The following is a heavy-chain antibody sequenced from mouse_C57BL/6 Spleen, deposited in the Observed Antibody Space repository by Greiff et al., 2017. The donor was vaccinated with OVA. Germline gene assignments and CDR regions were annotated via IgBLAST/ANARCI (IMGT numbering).Heavy chain of an antibody. CDR3: ARSGLTTVVATEFDY. V-gene: IGHV1-82*01. D-gene: IGHD1-1*01. Sequence: QFHLQHSGPELVKPGASVKISCKASGYAFSSSWMNWVKQRPGKGLEWIGRIYPGDGDTNYNGKFKGKATLTADKSSSTAYMQLSSLTSEDSAVYFCARSGLTTVVATEFDYWGKGTTLTVSS. J-gene: IGHJ2*01. CDR1: GYAFSSSW. CDR2: IYPGDGDT.